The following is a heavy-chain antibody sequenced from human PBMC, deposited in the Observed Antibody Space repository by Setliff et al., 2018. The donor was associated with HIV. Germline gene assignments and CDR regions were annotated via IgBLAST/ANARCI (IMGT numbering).Heavy chain of an antibody. Sequence: ASVKVSCKASGYMFSGFHMHWVRQAPGQGLEYMGWISTHSDKTDYAQSVQGRVTMTIDTSTSTVYMELRSLRSDDTAMFYCAREKYGDKFDYWGQGTMVTVSS. CDR3: AREKYGDKFDY. V-gene: IGHV1-18*04. D-gene: IGHD2-8*01. CDR2: ISTHSDKT. J-gene: IGHJ4*02. CDR1: GYMFSGFH.